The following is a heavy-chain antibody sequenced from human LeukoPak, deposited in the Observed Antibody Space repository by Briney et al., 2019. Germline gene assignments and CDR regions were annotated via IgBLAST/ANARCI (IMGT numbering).Heavy chain of an antibody. V-gene: IGHV3-7*01. CDR1: GFTFSSQW. CDR3: ARDSLRYCSGDSCYYNY. D-gene: IGHD2-15*01. J-gene: IGHJ4*02. CDR2: IKQDGSEK. Sequence: GGSLRLSCAASGFTFSSQWMSWVRQAPGKGLEWVANIKQDGSEKYYVDSVKGRFTISRDNAKNSLYLQMNSLRAEDTAVYSCARDSLRYCSGDSCYYNYWGQGTLVTVSS.